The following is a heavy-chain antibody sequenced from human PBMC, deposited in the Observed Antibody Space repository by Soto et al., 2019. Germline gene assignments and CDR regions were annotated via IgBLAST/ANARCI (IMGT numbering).Heavy chain of an antibody. CDR3: ARWYGGNSGDY. J-gene: IGHJ4*02. CDR1: GYTFTSYD. D-gene: IGHD2-21*02. V-gene: IGHV1-8*01. CDR2: MNPNSGDT. Sequence: QVQLVQSGAEVKKPGASVKVSCKASGYTFTSYDINWVRQATGQGPEWMGWMNPNSGDTHYAQTFQGRVTMTRNTSIGTADMELSSLRSEDTAMYYCARWYGGNSGDYWGQGTLVTVSS.